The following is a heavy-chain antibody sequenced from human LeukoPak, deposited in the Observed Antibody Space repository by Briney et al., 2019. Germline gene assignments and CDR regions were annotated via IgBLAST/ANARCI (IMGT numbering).Heavy chain of an antibody. D-gene: IGHD3-10*02. CDR2: IKCDGSEK. CDR3: AELGITMIGGV. V-gene: IGHV3-7*02. CDR1: GFTPTGSW. J-gene: IGHJ6*04. Sequence: VGSLRLSSAPSGFTPTGSWMHSVCQTPEKGVWRGADIKCDGSEKYSVDSVKGRFTISRDNAKNSLYLQMNSLRAEDTAVYYCAELGITMIGGVWGKGTTVTISS.